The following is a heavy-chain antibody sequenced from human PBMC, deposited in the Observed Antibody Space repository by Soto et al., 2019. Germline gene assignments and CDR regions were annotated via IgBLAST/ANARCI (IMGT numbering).Heavy chain of an antibody. V-gene: IGHV1-58*01. J-gene: IGHJ6*02. CDR2: IVVGSGKT. D-gene: IGHD3-3*01. Sequence: QMQLVQSGPEVKKPGTSVKVSCKASGFTFTSSAVQWVRQARGQRLEWVGWIVVGSGKTNYAQKFQERVTITMDMSTSPAYMELSSLGYEDTDVYYCADDLLRCLEWFKPSYGMDVWGQGTTVTVSS. CDR3: ADDLLRCLEWFKPSYGMDV. CDR1: GFTFTSSA.